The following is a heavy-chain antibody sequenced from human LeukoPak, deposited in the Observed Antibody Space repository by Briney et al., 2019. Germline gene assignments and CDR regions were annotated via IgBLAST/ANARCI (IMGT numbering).Heavy chain of an antibody. CDR2: MNPNGGNT. D-gene: IGHD6-13*01. Sequence: ASVKVSCKASGYTFTSYDINWVRQAPGQGLEWMGWMNPNGGNTGYAQKFQGRVTMTRNTSISTAYMELSSLRSEDTAAYYCARAPIAAAGTTGDYWGQGTLVTVSS. CDR3: ARAPIAAAGTTGDY. V-gene: IGHV1-8*01. J-gene: IGHJ4*02. CDR1: GYTFTSYD.